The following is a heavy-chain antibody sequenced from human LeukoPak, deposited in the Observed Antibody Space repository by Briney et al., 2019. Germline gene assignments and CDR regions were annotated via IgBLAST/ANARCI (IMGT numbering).Heavy chain of an antibody. J-gene: IGHJ4*02. Sequence: PSETLSLTCTVSGVSISSYYWSWIRQPPGKGLEWIGYIYYTGSTNYNPSLKSRVTISVDTSKNQFSLELSSVTAADTAVYYCARVGFGNTPHPIDYWGQGTLVTVSS. CDR3: ARVGFGNTPHPIDY. CDR1: GVSISSYY. CDR2: IYYTGST. D-gene: IGHD4-23*01. V-gene: IGHV4-59*01.